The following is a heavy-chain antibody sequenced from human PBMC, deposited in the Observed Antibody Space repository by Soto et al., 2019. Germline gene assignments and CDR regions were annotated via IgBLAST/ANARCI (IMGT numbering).Heavy chain of an antibody. D-gene: IGHD6-19*01. Sequence: SERLTLTCASDSVSFRGYYCCRNRQPPGKGLERIGAINHSGSTNYNPSLKSRATISVDTPQNQFSLRLSFVSAGDTAVYYCASIWQWRPGRNRPFEPWGQGTLVTVSS. CDR3: ASIWQWRPGRNRPFEP. CDR2: INHSGST. V-gene: IGHV4-34*01. CDR1: SVSFRGYY. J-gene: IGHJ5*02.